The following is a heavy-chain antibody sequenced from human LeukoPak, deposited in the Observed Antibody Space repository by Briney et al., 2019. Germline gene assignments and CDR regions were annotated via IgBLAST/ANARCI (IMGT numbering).Heavy chain of an antibody. J-gene: IGHJ4*02. CDR2: INHSGYT. D-gene: IGHD4-17*01. Sequence: SETLSLTCAVSGVSFDDYYWSWVRQTPGKGLEWIGEINHSGYTNDNPSLKSRVTLSIDTSRKQFSLNLRSVTVADAGTYYCTRMTTGHDYWGQGTLVTVSS. CDR1: GVSFDDYY. V-gene: IGHV4-34*01. CDR3: TRMTTGHDY.